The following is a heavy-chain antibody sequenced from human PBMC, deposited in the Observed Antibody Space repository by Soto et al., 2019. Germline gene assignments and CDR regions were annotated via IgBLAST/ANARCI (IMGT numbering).Heavy chain of an antibody. CDR3: ARADDILTGYYSDL. J-gene: IGHJ4*02. V-gene: IGHV4-39*01. CDR1: GGSISSSSYY. Sequence: SETLSLTCTVSGGSISSSSYYWGWIRQPPGKGLEWIGSIYYSGSTYYNPSLKSRVTISVDTSKNQFSLKLSSVTAADTAVYYCARADDILTGYYSDLWGQGTLVTVSS. D-gene: IGHD3-9*01. CDR2: IYYSGST.